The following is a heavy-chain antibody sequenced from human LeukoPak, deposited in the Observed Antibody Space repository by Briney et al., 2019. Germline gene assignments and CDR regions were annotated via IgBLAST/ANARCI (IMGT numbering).Heavy chain of an antibody. CDR2: IYSGGST. CDR3: ARVPYSSSWYFDY. J-gene: IGHJ4*02. D-gene: IGHD6-13*01. V-gene: IGHV3-66*01. CDR1: GFTVSSSY. Sequence: GGSLRLSCAASGFTVSSSYMTWVRQAPGKGLEWVSVIYSGGSTHYAGSVKGRFTISRDNSKNTVYLQMNSLRAEDTAVYHCARVPYSSSWYFDYWGQGTLVTVSS.